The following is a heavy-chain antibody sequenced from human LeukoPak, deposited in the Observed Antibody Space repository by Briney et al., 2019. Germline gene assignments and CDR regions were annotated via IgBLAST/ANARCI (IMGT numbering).Heavy chain of an antibody. CDR1: GFTFSSYG. D-gene: IGHD4-23*01. J-gene: IGHJ4*02. Sequence: GGSLRLSCAASGFTFSSYGMHWVRQAPGKGLEWVAVIWYDGSNKYYADSVKGRFTISRDNSKNTLYLQMNSLRAEDTAVYHCAKDSSTVVTLYYFDYWGQGTLVTVSS. CDR2: IWYDGSNK. V-gene: IGHV3-33*06. CDR3: AKDSSTVVTLYYFDY.